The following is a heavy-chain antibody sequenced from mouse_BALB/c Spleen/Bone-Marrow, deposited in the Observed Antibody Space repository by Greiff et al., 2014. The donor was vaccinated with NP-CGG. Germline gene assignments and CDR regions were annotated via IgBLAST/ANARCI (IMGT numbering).Heavy chain of an antibody. CDR2: IDPYYGDT. Sequence: EVQLQQSGPELEKPGASVKISCKASGYSFSGYNLNWVKQNSGQSLEWIGNIDPYYGDTTYNQKFKGKATLTVDRSSSTAYMQLKSLTSEDSAVYYCARKAYYTNWWYFGVWGAGTTVTVSS. J-gene: IGHJ1*01. CDR3: ARKAYYTNWWYFGV. V-gene: IGHV1-39*01. CDR1: GYSFSGYN. D-gene: IGHD2-5*01.